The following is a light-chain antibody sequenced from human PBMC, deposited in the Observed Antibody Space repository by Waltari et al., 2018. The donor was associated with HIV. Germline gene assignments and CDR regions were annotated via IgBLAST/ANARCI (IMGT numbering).Light chain of an antibody. CDR2: AAS. Sequence: DIQMTQSPSSMSASVGDRVASHGRASQGIRNNLAWHQQKPARAPKPLIYAASSLESGVPSKFSGSGSGTDFSLTISSLQPEDFAAYYCQQYESYPVTFGGGTKVEI. CDR3: QQYESYPVT. V-gene: IGKV1-16*02. J-gene: IGKJ4*01. CDR1: QGIRNN.